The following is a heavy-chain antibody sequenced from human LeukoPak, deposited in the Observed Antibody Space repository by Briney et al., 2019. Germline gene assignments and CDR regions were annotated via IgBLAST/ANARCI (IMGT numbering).Heavy chain of an antibody. CDR1: GYTFTCYY. J-gene: IGHJ4*02. CDR3: AREHMTRVTLDY. Sequence: ASVKVSCKASGYTFTCYYMHWVRQAPGQGLEWMGWIYPNSGGTKYAQKFQGRVTMTRDTSISTAYLELSRLRSDDTAVYYCAREHMTRVTLDYWGQGTLVTVSS. V-gene: IGHV1-2*02. D-gene: IGHD4-17*01. CDR2: IYPNSGGT.